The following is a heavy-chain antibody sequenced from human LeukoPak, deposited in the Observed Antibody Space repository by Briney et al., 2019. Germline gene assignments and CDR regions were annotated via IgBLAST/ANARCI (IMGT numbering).Heavy chain of an antibody. CDR2: ISDSGGGT. J-gene: IGHJ4*02. V-gene: IGHV3-23*01. CDR1: GFTFSNFA. CDR3: AKVGVGCVAFEY. D-gene: IGHD3-16*01. Sequence: PGGSLRLSCAASGFTFSNFAMSWVRQAPGKGLQWVSAISDSGGGTFYADSVKGRFTISRDNSKNTLYLQMNSLRAEDTAVYYCAKVGVGCVAFEYWGQGTLVTVSS.